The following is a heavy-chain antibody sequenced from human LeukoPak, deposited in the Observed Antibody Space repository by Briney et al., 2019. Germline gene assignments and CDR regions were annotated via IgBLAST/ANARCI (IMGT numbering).Heavy chain of an antibody. V-gene: IGHV4-39*07. Sequence: SETLSLTCTVSGGSISSSSYYWGWIRQPPGKGLEWIGSIFYSGTTYYNPSLKSRVTISVDTSKNQFSLKLSSVTAADTAVYYCARDRGKSYSGYDYWGQGTLVTVSS. CDR2: IFYSGTT. CDR3: ARDRGKSYSGYDY. CDR1: GGSISSSSYY. J-gene: IGHJ4*02. D-gene: IGHD5-12*01.